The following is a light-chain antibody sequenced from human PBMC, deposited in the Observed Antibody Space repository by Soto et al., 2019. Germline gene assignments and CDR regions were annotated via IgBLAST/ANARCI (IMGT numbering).Light chain of an antibody. CDR1: SSDIGGYNY. CDR3: SSYTSSNNIV. V-gene: IGLV2-14*01. CDR2: EVT. J-gene: IGLJ1*01. Sequence: QSVQSHSASVSWSPGQSITISCTGGSSDIGGYNYVSWFQQHPGKAPKLMIYEVTNRPSGVSNRFSGSKSGSTASLTISGLQAEEEADYYCSSYTSSNNIVFGTGTKVTVL.